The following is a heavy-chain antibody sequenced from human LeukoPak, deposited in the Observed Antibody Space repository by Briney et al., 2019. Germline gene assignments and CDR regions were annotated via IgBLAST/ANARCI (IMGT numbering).Heavy chain of an antibody. D-gene: IGHD3-10*01. Sequence: GASVKVSCKASGYTFTSYGISWVRQAPGQGLEWMGWISAYNGNTNYAQKLQGRVTMTTDTSTSTAYMELRSLRSDDTAVYYCARVPRGVGSNWFDPWGQGTLVTVSS. CDR2: ISAYNGNT. V-gene: IGHV1-18*01. CDR3: ARVPRGVGSNWFDP. J-gene: IGHJ5*02. CDR1: GYTFTSYG.